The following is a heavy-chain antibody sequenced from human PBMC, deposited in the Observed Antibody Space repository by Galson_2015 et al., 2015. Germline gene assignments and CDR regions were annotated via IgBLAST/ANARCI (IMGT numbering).Heavy chain of an antibody. CDR2: IDGRGGST. CDR3: AKDSGSSGYYSRDYFDY. V-gene: IGHV3-23*01. D-gene: IGHD3-22*01. J-gene: IGHJ4*02. Sequence: SLRLSCAASGFTFSSYAMTWVRQAPGKGLQWVSVIDGRGGSTYYADSVKGRFTISRDNSKNTLYLQMNSLRAEDTAVYYCAKDSGSSGYYSRDYFDYWGQGTLVTVSS. CDR1: GFTFSSYA.